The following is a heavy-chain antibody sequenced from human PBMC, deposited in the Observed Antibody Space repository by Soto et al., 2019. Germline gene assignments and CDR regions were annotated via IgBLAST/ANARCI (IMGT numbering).Heavy chain of an antibody. V-gene: IGHV3-33*01. CDR2: IWYDGSNK. CDR1: GFTFSSYG. Sequence: GGSLRLSCAVSGFTFSSYGMHWVRQAPGKGLEWVAVIWYDGSNKYYADSVKGRFTISRDNSKNTLYLQMNSLRAEDTAVYYCARNYDFWSGYYLRGEERIGMDVWGQGTTVTVSS. D-gene: IGHD3-3*01. J-gene: IGHJ6*02. CDR3: ARNYDFWSGYYLRGEERIGMDV.